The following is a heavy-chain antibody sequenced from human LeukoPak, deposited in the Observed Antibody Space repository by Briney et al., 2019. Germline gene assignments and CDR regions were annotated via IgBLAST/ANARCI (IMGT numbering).Heavy chain of an antibody. CDR1: GFTFSSYG. J-gene: IGHJ6*02. CDR3: ARGTVTTPGMDV. D-gene: IGHD4-17*01. CDR2: IWYDGSNK. V-gene: IGHV3-33*01. Sequence: GGSLRLSCAASGFTFSSYGMHWVCQAPGKGLEWVAVIWYDGSNKYYADSVKGRFTISRDNSKNTLYLQMNSLRAEDTAVYYCARGTVTTPGMDVWGQGTTVTVSS.